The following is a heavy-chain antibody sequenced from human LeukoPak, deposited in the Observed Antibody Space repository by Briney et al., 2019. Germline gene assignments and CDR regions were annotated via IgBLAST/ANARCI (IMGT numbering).Heavy chain of an antibody. Sequence: GGSLRLSCAASGFTFSSYAMSWVRQAPGKGLDWVSAISGSGDSAYYADSVKGRFTISRDNSKNTLYLQMNSLRAEDTAVYYCAKSSSSPRLFDYWGQGTLVTVSS. CDR3: AKSSSSPRLFDY. J-gene: IGHJ4*02. D-gene: IGHD6-6*01. CDR2: ISGSGDSA. CDR1: GFTFSSYA. V-gene: IGHV3-23*01.